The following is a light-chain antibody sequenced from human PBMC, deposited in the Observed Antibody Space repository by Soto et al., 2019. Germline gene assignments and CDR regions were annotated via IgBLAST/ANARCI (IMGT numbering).Light chain of an antibody. Sequence: ERVLTQSPATLAFSPRESTTLSCRASPSVSNSVAWYQQKPGQPPRLLINDASTRATGLPARFSGSGSGTDFTPTISSLEPEDFAVYYCQQRNIWPPVTFGQGTRLEIK. V-gene: IGKV3-11*01. J-gene: IGKJ5*01. CDR2: DAS. CDR1: PSVSNS. CDR3: QQRNIWPPVT.